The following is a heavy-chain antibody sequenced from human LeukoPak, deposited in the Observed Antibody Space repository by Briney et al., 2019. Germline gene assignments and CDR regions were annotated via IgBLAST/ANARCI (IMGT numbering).Heavy chain of an antibody. D-gene: IGHD2-2*01. J-gene: IGHJ4*02. CDR2: IIPIFGTA. CDR3: ARGGSTSQHGLGY. Sequence: GASVKVSCKASGGTFSSYAISWVRQAPGQGLEWMGGIIPIFGTANYAQKFQGRVTITADESTSTAYMELSSLRSKDTAVYYCARGGSTSQHGLGYWGQGTLVTVSS. V-gene: IGHV1-69*13. CDR1: GGTFSSYA.